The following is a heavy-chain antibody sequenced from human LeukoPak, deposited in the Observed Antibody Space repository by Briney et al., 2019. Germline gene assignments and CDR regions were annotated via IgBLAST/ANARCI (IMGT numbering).Heavy chain of an antibody. V-gene: IGHV3-30*18. Sequence: GGSLRLSCAASGFTFSSYGMHWVRQAPGKGLEWVAVISYDGSNKYYADSVKGRFTISRDNSKNTLYLQMNSLRAEDTAVYYCAKDLEPYGDYDPFDIWGQGTMVTVSS. CDR1: GFTFSSYG. D-gene: IGHD4-17*01. J-gene: IGHJ3*02. CDR2: ISYDGSNK. CDR3: AKDLEPYGDYDPFDI.